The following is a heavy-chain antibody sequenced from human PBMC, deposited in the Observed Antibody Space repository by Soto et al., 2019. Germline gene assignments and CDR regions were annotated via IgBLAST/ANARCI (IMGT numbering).Heavy chain of an antibody. D-gene: IGHD4-17*01. J-gene: IGHJ6*02. CDR1: GFTFSSYG. CDR2: TSFDGSNR. Sequence: QVQLVESGGGVVQPGRSLRLSCAASGFTFSSYGMHWVRQAPGKGLEWVAVTSFDGSNRYYADSVKGRFTISRDNSKNTLYLQMNGLRAEDTAVYYCAKAAYGDYLGGSYYYFGMDVWGQGTTVTVSS. V-gene: IGHV3-30*18. CDR3: AKAAYGDYLGGSYYYFGMDV.